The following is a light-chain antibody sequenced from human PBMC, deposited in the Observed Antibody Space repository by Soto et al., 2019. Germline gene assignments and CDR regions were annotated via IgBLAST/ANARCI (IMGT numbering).Light chain of an antibody. V-gene: IGLV2-14*03. CDR3: SSYAGSTTPVV. CDR1: SSDVGGYNY. J-gene: IGLJ3*02. CDR2: DVS. Sequence: QSVLTQPASVSGSPGQSITISCTGTSSDVGGYNYVSWYQQHPGKAPKFIIYDVSNLPSGVSNRFSGSKSGNTASLTISGLQAEDEADYHCSSYAGSTTPVVFGGGTKLTV.